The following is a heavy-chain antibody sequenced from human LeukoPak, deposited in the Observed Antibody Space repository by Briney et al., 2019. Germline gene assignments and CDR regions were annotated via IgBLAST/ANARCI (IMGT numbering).Heavy chain of an antibody. CDR2: NYYSEST. D-gene: IGHD3-22*01. CDR1: GGSISSGGYC. V-gene: IGHV4-31*02. Sequence: SQTLSLTCTLSGGSISSGGYCWSWIRQHPGKGLEWIGYNYYSESTYYNPSLKSRVTISVDTTKTQFSLMLSSVTSAATAVYCCAAYYEASPFDYWGQGTLVTVSS. CDR3: AAYYEASPFDY. J-gene: IGHJ4*02.